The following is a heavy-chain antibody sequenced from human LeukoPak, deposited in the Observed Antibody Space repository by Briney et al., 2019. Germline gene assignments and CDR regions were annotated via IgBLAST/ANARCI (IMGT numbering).Heavy chain of an antibody. CDR1: GFTFSSYG. D-gene: IGHD3-10*01. J-gene: IGHJ3*02. CDR3: AKTNKLWFGELLRPNDAFDI. CDR2: ISYDGSNK. Sequence: GGSLRLSCAASGFTFSSYGMHWVRQAPGKGLEWVAVISYDGSNKYYADSVKGRFTISRDNSKNTLYLQMNSLRAEDTAVYYCAKTNKLWFGELLRPNDAFDIWGQGTMVTVSS. V-gene: IGHV3-30*18.